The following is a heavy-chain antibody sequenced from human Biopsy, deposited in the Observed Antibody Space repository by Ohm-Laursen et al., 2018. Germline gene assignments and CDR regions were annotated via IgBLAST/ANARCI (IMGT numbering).Heavy chain of an antibody. CDR3: ARVAGGYAYYYGMDV. CDR2: IYYDGIT. V-gene: IGHV4-38-2*01. Sequence: PGTLSLTCAVSGYSVTNDYYWGWIRQPPGKGLEWIGNIYYDGITYYNPSPKSRVAMSVDTSKNQFSLRLTSVTAADTAVYYCARVAGGYAYYYGMDVWGQGTTVIVSS. D-gene: IGHD5-12*01. CDR1: GYSVTNDYY. J-gene: IGHJ6*02.